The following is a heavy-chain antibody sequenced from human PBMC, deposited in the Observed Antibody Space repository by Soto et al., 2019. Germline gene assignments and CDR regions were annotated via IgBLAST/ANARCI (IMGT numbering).Heavy chain of an antibody. V-gene: IGHV4-39*02. CDR1: GDSITRSNFY. J-gene: IGHJ5*02. CDR3: ARHKTTMLTVVSAFDP. D-gene: IGHD3-22*01. Sequence: SETLSLTCTVSGDSITRSNFYWGWIRQPPGKGLEWLGSIFYSGSTFYNPALKSRVTFSVDTSKNHFSLKLSSVTAADTAVYYCARHKTTMLTVVSAFDPWGQGTRVTAPQ. CDR2: IFYSGST.